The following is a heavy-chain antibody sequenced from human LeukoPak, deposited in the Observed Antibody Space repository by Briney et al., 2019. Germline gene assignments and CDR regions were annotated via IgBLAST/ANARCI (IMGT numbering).Heavy chain of an antibody. J-gene: IGHJ6*03. CDR3: ARRRDETATAAGYYHMDV. Sequence: SETLSLTCTVSGASISSYYWSWFRRPPGKGLEWIAYIFPSGSINFNPSLKSRVSISVDGAKNNFSLDLSSVTAADTAVYYCARRRDETATAAGYYHMDVWGKGTTVTVSS. D-gene: IGHD3-22*01. CDR1: GASISSYY. CDR2: IFPSGSI. V-gene: IGHV4-4*09.